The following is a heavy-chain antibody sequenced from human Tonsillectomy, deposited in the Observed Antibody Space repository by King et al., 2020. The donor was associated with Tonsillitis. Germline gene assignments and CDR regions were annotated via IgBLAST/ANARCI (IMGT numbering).Heavy chain of an antibody. V-gene: IGHV3-30*02. Sequence: VQLVESGGGVVQPGGSLRLSCAASGFIFSNSGLHWVRQAPGKGLEWVAFIRYDGNTKYYADSVKGRFTISRDNSKNTLYLQMNSLRAEDTAVYYCAKAPDYDILTGRYYYGMDVWGQETTVTVSS. CDR2: IRYDGNTK. D-gene: IGHD3-9*01. J-gene: IGHJ6*02. CDR1: GFIFSNSG. CDR3: AKAPDYDILTGRYYYGMDV.